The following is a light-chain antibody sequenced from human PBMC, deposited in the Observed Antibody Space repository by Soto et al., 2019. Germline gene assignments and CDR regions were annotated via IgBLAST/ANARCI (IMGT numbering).Light chain of an antibody. CDR1: QSVRSNF. V-gene: IGKV3-20*01. CDR2: GAS. Sequence: EIVLTQSPGTLSLSPGERATLSCRASQSVRSNFLTWYQQIPGRAPRLLIYGASSRATGIADRFSGSGSGTDFTLIISRLEPADYAVYYCQQYGSLPYAFGQGTKLEIK. CDR3: QQYGSLPYA. J-gene: IGKJ2*01.